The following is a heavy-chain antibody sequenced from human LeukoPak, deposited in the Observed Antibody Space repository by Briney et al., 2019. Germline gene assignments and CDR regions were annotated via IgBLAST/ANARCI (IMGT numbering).Heavy chain of an antibody. CDR2: ISGSGGST. CDR1: GFTFSSYA. Sequence: GGSLRLSCAASGFTFSSYAMSWVRQAPGKGLEWVSAISGSGGSTYYADSVKGRFTISRDNSKNTLYLQMNSLRAEDTAVYYCATPHHSSSWYNWGDYFDYWGQGTLVTVSS. D-gene: IGHD6-13*01. V-gene: IGHV3-23*01. CDR3: ATPHHSSSWYNWGDYFDY. J-gene: IGHJ4*02.